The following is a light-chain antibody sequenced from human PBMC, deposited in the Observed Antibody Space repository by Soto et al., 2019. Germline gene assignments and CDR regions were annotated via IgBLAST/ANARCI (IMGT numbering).Light chain of an antibody. J-gene: IGKJ5*01. Sequence: DIQMTQSPSSMSASFGDSVTLTCRASHDIGTFLNWYQQRPGEAPKLLIYAASNLKTGVPFRFSGSGSGTEFTLTISSLQPEDFATYYCQKNFSSPSITFGQGTRLEIK. CDR3: QKNFSSPSIT. CDR1: HDIGTF. V-gene: IGKV1-39*01. CDR2: AAS.